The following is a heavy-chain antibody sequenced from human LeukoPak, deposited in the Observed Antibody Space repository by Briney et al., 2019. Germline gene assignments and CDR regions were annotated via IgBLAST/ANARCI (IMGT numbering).Heavy chain of an antibody. Sequence: PGGSLRLSCAASGFTFSSYAMSWVRQAPGKGLEWVAVISYDGSNKYYADSVKGRFTIARDNSKNTLYLQMNSLRAEDTAVYYCAKDLDDSGFWDYWGQGTLVTVSS. CDR1: GFTFSSYA. CDR2: ISYDGSNK. D-gene: IGHD3-22*01. CDR3: AKDLDDSGFWDY. J-gene: IGHJ4*02. V-gene: IGHV3-30*18.